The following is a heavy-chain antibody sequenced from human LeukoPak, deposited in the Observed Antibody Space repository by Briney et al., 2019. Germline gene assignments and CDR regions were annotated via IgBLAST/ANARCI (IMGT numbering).Heavy chain of an antibody. Sequence: GASVKVSCKASGYTFTSYGISWVRQASGQGLEWMGSISAYNGNTNYAQKLQGRVTMTTDTSTSTAYMELRSLRSDDTAVYYCARAVITFGGVIVYFDYWGQGTLVTVSS. CDR1: GYTFTSYG. CDR3: ARAVITFGGVIVYFDY. CDR2: ISAYNGNT. J-gene: IGHJ4*02. D-gene: IGHD3-16*02. V-gene: IGHV1-18*01.